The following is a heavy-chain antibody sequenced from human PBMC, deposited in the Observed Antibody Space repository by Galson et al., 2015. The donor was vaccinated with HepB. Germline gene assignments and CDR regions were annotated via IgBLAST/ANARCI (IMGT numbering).Heavy chain of an antibody. V-gene: IGHV3-15*01. CDR3: TTADDGSGYYYYDY. D-gene: IGHD3-22*01. CDR2: IKSKTDGGTT. CDR1: GFTFSNAW. Sequence: SLRLSCAASGFTFSNAWMSWVRQAPGKGLEWVGRIKSKTDGGTTDYAAPVKGRFTISRDDSKNTLYLEMNSLKTEDTAVYYCTTADDGSGYYYYDYWGQGTLSPSPQ. J-gene: IGHJ4*02.